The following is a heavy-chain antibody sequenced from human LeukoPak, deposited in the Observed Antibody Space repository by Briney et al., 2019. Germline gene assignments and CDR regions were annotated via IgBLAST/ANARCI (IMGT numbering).Heavy chain of an antibody. Sequence: WASVKVSCKASGGTFSSYAISWVRQAPGQGLEWMGGIIPIFGTANYAQKFQGRVTITADESTSTAYMELSSLRSEDTAVYYCARPDYGDYLAPPRTQYYYYGMDVWGQGTTVTVSS. V-gene: IGHV1-69*13. CDR3: ARPDYGDYLAPPRTQYYYYGMDV. CDR1: GGTFSSYA. D-gene: IGHD4-17*01. CDR2: IIPIFGTA. J-gene: IGHJ6*02.